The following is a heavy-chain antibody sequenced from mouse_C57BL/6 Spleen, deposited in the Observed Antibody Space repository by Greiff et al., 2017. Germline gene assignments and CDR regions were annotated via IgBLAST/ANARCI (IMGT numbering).Heavy chain of an antibody. D-gene: IGHD2-4*01. J-gene: IGHJ4*01. Sequence: QVQLQQSGAELARPGASVKLSCKASGYTFTSYGISWVKQRTGQGLEWIGEIYPRSGNTYYNEKFKGKATLTADKSSSTAYMELRSLTSEDSAVYFWARRLWIGYDYDAEAYYYAMDYWGQGTSVTVAS. CDR1: GYTFTSYG. CDR2: IYPRSGNT. V-gene: IGHV1-81*01. CDR3: ARRLWIGYDYDAEAYYYAMDY.